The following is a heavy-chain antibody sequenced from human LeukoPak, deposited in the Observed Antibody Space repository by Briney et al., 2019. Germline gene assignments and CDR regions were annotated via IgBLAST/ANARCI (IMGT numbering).Heavy chain of an antibody. CDR3: ARDTGTDYYYYYGMDV. Sequence: PGGSLRLSCAASGFTFSSYSMNWVRQAPGKGLEWVSYISSSSSTIYYADSVKGRFTISRDNAKNSLYLQMNSLRAEDTAVYYCARDTGTDYYYYYGMDVWGQGTTVTVSS. CDR2: ISSSSSTI. D-gene: IGHD1-1*01. V-gene: IGHV3-48*04. CDR1: GFTFSSYS. J-gene: IGHJ6*02.